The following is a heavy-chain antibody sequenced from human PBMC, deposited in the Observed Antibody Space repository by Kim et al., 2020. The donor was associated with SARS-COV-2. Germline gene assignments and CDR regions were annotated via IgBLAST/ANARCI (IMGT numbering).Heavy chain of an antibody. D-gene: IGHD3-10*01. J-gene: IGHJ4*02. Sequence: SVQGRATISRDNSKNTLSLQMNSLKVEDTAVYYCARDGWVGELSPSYFDYWGQGSLVTVSS. V-gene: IGHV3-30*01. CDR3: ARDGWVGELSPSYFDY.